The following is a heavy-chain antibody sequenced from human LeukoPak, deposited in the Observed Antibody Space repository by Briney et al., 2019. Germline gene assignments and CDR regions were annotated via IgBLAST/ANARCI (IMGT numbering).Heavy chain of an antibody. CDR3: ARGAISSWELLSSGRTPSIDY. V-gene: IGHV1-69*13. D-gene: IGHD1-26*01. J-gene: IGHJ4*02. CDR2: IIPIFGTA. Sequence: SVKVSCKASGGTFSSYAISWVRQAPGQGLEWMGGIIPIFGTANYAQKFQGRVTITAGESTSTAYMELSSLRSEDTAVYYCARGAISSWELLSSGRTPSIDYWGQGTLVTVSS. CDR1: GGTFSSYA.